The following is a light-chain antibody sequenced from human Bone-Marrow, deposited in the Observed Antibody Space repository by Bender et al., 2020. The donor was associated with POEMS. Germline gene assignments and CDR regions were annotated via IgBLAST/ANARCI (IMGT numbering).Light chain of an antibody. J-gene: IGLJ2*01. CDR2: EVT. Sequence: QSALTQPASVSGSPGQSITISCTGTSSDVGSYNLVSWYQQHPGKVPKLIIYEVTKRPSGVSNRFSGSKSGNTASLTISGLQAEDESDYYCCSYAGSNTLLFGGGTKLTVL. CDR1: SSDVGSYNL. V-gene: IGLV2-23*02. CDR3: CSYAGSNTLL.